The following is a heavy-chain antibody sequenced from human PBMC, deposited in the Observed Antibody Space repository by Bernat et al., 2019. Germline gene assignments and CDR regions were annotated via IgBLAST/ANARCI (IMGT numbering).Heavy chain of an antibody. V-gene: IGHV4-59*01. D-gene: IGHD4-11*01. CDR1: GGSISSYY. CDR2: IYYSGST. Sequence: QVQLQESGPGLVKPSETLSLTCTVSGGSISSYYWSWIRQPPGKGLEWIGYIYYSGSTNYNPSLKSRVTISVDPSKNQFSLKLSSVPAADTAVYYCARFTVTSKPYYYYYYMDVWGKGTTVTVSS. CDR3: ARFTVTSKPYYYYYYMDV. J-gene: IGHJ6*03.